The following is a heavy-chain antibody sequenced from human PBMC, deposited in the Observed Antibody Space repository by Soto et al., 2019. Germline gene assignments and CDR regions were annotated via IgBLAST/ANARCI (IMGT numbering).Heavy chain of an antibody. Sequence: EVQLLESGGGFVQPGGSLRLSCAATGFTFSVYAMTWVRQAPGKGLEWVSAVTANGGSTYSADSVKGRFTISRDNSKNTLFMQMNRLRGEDTAVYYCASLGVGDWANYYYYYGMDVWGQGTTVTVSS. CDR2: VTANGGST. V-gene: IGHV3-23*01. D-gene: IGHD2-21*02. CDR1: GFTFSVYA. CDR3: ASLGVGDWANYYYYYGMDV. J-gene: IGHJ6*02.